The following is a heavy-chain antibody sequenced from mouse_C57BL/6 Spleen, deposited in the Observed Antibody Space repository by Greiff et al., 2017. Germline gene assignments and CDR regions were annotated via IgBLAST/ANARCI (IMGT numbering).Heavy chain of an antibody. D-gene: IGHD2-3*01. CDR3: AIGGPHDGLMDY. CDR1: GYTFTSYW. Sequence: QVHVKQPGAELVKPGASVKVSCKASGYTFTSYWMHWVKQRPGQGLEWIGRIHPSDSDTNYNQKFKGKATLTVDKSSSTAYMQLSSLTSEDSAVYYCAIGGPHDGLMDYWGQGTSVTVSS. CDR2: IHPSDSDT. V-gene: IGHV1-74*01. J-gene: IGHJ4*01.